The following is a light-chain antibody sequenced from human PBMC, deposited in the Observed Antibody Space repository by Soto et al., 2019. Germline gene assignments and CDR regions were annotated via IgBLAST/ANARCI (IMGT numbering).Light chain of an antibody. CDR2: DAS. CDR3: QLYDSSSWT. CDR1: QSVSSF. J-gene: IGKJ1*01. Sequence: EIVLTQSPATLSLSPGERATLSCRASQSVSSFLAWYQQKPGQAPRLLIYDASNRATGIPARFSGSGSGTDFTLTISRLETEDFAVYYCQLYDSSSWTFGQGTKVDIK. V-gene: IGKV3-11*01.